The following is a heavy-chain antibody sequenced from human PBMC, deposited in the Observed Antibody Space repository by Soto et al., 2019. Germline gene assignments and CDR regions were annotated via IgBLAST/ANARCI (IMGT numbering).Heavy chain of an antibody. J-gene: IGHJ4*02. CDR2: IIPVFGTG. V-gene: IGHV1-69*06. CDR3: ARVGGTGGYTYGLDY. D-gene: IGHD5-18*01. CDR1: GGTFSSYA. Sequence: QVQLVQSGAEVKKPGSSVKVSCKASGGTFSSYAISWVRQAPGQGLEWMGGIIPVFGTGIYSQKFKGRVTITADKSTNTGYMELSRLRSEDAAVYFCARVGGTGGYTYGLDYWGQGTLVTVSS.